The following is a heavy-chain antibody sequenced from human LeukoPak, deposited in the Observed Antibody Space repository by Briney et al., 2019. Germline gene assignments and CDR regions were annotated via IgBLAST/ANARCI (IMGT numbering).Heavy chain of an antibody. V-gene: IGHV3-23*01. D-gene: IGHD2-2*02. Sequence: GGSLRLSCAASGFTFSSYAMSWVRQAPGKGLEWVSAISGSGGSTYYADSVKGRFTISRDNSKNTLYLQMNSLRAEDTAAYYCAKGKVCSSTSCYTSYYYYGMDVWGQGTTVTVSS. CDR3: AKGKVCSSTSCYTSYYYYGMDV. CDR1: GFTFSSYA. CDR2: ISGSGGST. J-gene: IGHJ6*02.